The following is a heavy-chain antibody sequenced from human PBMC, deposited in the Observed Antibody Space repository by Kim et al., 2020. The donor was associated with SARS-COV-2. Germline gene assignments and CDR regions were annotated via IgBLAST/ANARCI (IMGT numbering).Heavy chain of an antibody. CDR3: ARHGERQDIVATTSKVDAFDI. CDR1: GYSFTSYW. J-gene: IGHJ3*02. D-gene: IGHD5-12*01. CDR2: IYPGDSDT. Sequence: GESLKISCKGSGYSFTSYWIGWVRQMPGKGLEWMGIIYPGDSDTRYSPSFQGQVTISADKSISTAYLQWSSLKASDTAMYYCARHGERQDIVATTSKVDAFDIWGQGTMVTVSS. V-gene: IGHV5-51*01.